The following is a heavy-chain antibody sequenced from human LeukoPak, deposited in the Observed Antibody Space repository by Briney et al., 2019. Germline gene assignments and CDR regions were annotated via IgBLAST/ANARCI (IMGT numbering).Heavy chain of an antibody. CDR1: GFTVSSNS. CDR3: ARRAGDYSHPYDY. D-gene: IGHD3-22*01. J-gene: IGHJ4*02. CDR2: IYTTGNT. V-gene: IGHV3-53*01. Sequence: GGSLRLSCTVSGFTVSSNSMSWVRQAPGKGLEWVSFIYTTGNTHNSDSVKGRFTISRDSSKNTLHFQMNSLRAEDTAVYYCARRAGDYSHPYDYWGQGTLVTVSS.